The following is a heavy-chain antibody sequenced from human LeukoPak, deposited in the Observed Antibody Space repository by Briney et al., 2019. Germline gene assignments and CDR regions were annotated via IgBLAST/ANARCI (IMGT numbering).Heavy chain of an antibody. CDR2: INHSGSA. CDR1: GGSFSGYY. CDR3: ARWFPPWAIFDI. V-gene: IGHV4-34*01. J-gene: IGHJ3*02. D-gene: IGHD1-26*01. Sequence: SETLSLTCAVYGGSFSGYYWSWIRQPPGKGLEWTGEINHSGSANYNPSLKSRVTISVDTSKNQFSLKLSSVTAADMAVYYCARWFPPWAIFDIWGQGTMVTVSS.